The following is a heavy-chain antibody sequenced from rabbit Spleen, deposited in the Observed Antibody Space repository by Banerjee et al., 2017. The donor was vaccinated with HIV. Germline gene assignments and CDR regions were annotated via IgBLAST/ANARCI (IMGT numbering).Heavy chain of an antibody. CDR3: ARNLENYAGSSYLDL. CDR1: GFSFSSSYW. D-gene: IGHD8-1*01. CDR2: IDTAKGTT. V-gene: IGHV1S40*01. J-gene: IGHJ6*01. Sequence: QSLEESGGDLVKPGASLSLTCTASGFSFSSSYWICWVRQAPGKGLEWIACIDTAKGTTYYASWAKGRFTISKTSSTTVTLQLTSLTAADTATYFCARNLENYAGSSYLDLWGPGTLVTVS.